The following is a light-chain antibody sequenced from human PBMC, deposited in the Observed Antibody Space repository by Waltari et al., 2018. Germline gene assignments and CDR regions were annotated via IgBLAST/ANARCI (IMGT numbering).Light chain of an antibody. J-gene: IGLJ2*01. V-gene: IGLV2-11*01. CDR3: CSYAGSYTHVV. CDR2: DVT. CDR1: RRDGGGYDY. Sequence: QSALTQPRSVSGSPGQSVTISCPWPRRDGGGYDYVSWYQHHPGKAPKLMICDVTKRPAGVPDRFSGSKSGNTASLTISGLQAEDEADYYCCSYAGSYTHVVFGGGTKLTVL.